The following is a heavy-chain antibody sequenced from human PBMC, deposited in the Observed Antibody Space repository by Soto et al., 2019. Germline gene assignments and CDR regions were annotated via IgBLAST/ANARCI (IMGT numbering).Heavy chain of an antibody. CDR3: PRDFSGSGSYYTYNWFDP. CDR1: GYTFTSYA. D-gene: IGHD3-10*01. Sequence: ASVKVSCKASGYTFTSYAMHWVRQAPGQRLEWMGGINAGNGNANYAQKFQGRVTITTDESASTAYMELSSLRSEDTAVYYCPRDFSGSGSYYTYNWFDPWGQGTLVTVSS. V-gene: IGHV1-3*01. J-gene: IGHJ5*02. CDR2: INAGNGNA.